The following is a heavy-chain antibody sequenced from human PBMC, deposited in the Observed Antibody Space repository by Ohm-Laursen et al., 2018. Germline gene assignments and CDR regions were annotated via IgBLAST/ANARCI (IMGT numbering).Heavy chain of an antibody. CDR3: AGDSTTYYYFNY. CDR1: GFTVSSNY. V-gene: IGHV3-53*01. D-gene: IGHD2/OR15-2a*01. CDR2: IYSGGNT. J-gene: IGHJ4*02. Sequence: SLRLSCAASGFTVSSNYMGWVRQAPGKGLEWVPVIYSGGNTYYADSVKGRFTISRDNSKNTLYLQMNSLRAEDTAVYYCAGDSTTYYYFNYWGQGILVTVSS.